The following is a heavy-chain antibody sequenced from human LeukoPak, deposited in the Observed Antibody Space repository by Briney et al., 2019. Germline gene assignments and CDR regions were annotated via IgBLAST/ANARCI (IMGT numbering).Heavy chain of an antibody. Sequence: ASVKVSCKASGYTFTSYDINWVRQATGQGLEWMGWMNPNSGNTGYAQKFRGRVTMTRNTSISTAYMELSSLRSEDTAVYYCARGLEYSGSYGYWGQGTLVTVSS. J-gene: IGHJ4*02. CDR2: MNPNSGNT. CDR3: ARGLEYSGSYGY. V-gene: IGHV1-8*01. D-gene: IGHD1-26*01. CDR1: GYTFTSYD.